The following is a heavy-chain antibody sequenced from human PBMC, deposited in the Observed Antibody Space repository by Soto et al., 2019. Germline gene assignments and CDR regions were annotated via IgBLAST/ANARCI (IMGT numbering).Heavy chain of an antibody. CDR3: AKVRDWNPYYYMDV. CDR1: GFTFSSYA. V-gene: IGHV3-23*01. Sequence: EVQLLESGGGLVQPGGSLRLSCAASGFTFSSYAMSWVRQAPGKGLEWVSAISGSGGSTYYADSVKGRFTISRDNSKNTLYLQMDSLRAEDTAVYYCAKVRDWNPYYYMDVWGKGTTVTVSS. J-gene: IGHJ6*03. D-gene: IGHD1-1*01. CDR2: ISGSGGST.